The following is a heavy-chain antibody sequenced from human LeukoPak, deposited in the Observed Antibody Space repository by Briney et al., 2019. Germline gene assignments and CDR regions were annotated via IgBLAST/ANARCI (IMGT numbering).Heavy chain of an antibody. V-gene: IGHV3-30*18. Sequence: PGRSLRLSRAASGFTFSSYGMHWVRQAPGKGLEWVAVISYDGSNKYYADSVKGRFTISRDNSKNTLYLQMNSLRAEDTAVYYCAKQRGDYGSGSYSLYYYYGMDVWGQGTTVTVSS. J-gene: IGHJ6*02. CDR1: GFTFSSYG. D-gene: IGHD3-10*01. CDR3: AKQRGDYGSGSYSLYYYYGMDV. CDR2: ISYDGSNK.